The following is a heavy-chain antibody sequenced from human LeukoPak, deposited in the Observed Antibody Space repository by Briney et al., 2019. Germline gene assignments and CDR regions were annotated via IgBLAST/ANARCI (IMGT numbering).Heavy chain of an antibody. J-gene: IGHJ4*02. Sequence: PSETLSLTCGVYGGSFSGYSWSWIRQPPGKGLQWIGEINHSGSTNYNPPLKSQVTIPVETSKNQSSLKVNPVTAADTAVYFCARGWPFTTPLGRVAGTSSRRGRYFDYWGQGTLVTVSS. CDR1: GGSFSGYS. D-gene: IGHD6-19*01. CDR2: INHSGST. V-gene: IGHV4-34*01. CDR3: ARGWPFTTPLGRVAGTSSRRGRYFDY.